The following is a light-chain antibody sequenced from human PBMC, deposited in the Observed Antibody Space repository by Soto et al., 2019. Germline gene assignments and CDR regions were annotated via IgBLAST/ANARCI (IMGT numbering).Light chain of an antibody. CDR3: AAWDASLSGWV. Sequence: QAVVTQPPSASGTPGQRVTISCSGSSSNIGSNYVYWYQQFPGTAPKLLIYRNNQRPSGVPDRFSGSKSGTSASLAFSGLRSEDEADYYCAAWDASLSGWVFGGGTKVTVL. CDR2: RNN. CDR1: SSNIGSNY. J-gene: IGLJ3*02. V-gene: IGLV1-47*01.